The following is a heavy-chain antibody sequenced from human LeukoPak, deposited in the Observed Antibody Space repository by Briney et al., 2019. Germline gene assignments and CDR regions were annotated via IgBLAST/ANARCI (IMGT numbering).Heavy chain of an antibody. Sequence: SETLSLTCTVPGGSISSYYWSWIRQSSGRGLEWIGYIFYSGSTNYNPSLRSRVTMSVDTSKNQFSLNLRSVTAADTAVYYCARHPSAMANFDCWGQGTLVTVSS. CDR3: ARHPSAMANFDC. V-gene: IGHV4-59*08. D-gene: IGHD2-2*01. J-gene: IGHJ4*02. CDR1: GGSISSYY. CDR2: IFYSGST.